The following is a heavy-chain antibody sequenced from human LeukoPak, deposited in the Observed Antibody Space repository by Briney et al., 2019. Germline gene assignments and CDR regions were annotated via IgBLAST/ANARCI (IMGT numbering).Heavy chain of an antibody. CDR2: ISGSGGST. CDR1: GFTFSSYA. V-gene: IGHV3-23*01. J-gene: IGHJ4*02. Sequence: GGSLRLSCAASGFTFSSYAMSWVRQAPGKGLEWVSAISGSGGSTYYADSVKGRFTISRDNSKNTLYLQMNGLRAEDTAVYYCAKDTDSSGYYSYWGQGTLVTVSS. D-gene: IGHD3-22*01. CDR3: AKDTDSSGYYSY.